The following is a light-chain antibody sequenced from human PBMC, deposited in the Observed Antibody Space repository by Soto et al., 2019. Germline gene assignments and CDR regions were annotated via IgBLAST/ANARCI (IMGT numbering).Light chain of an antibody. Sequence: EIVMTQSPATLPVSPGERATLSCRGSQSVGSNLAWYQQKPGQAPRLLIYGASTRATGVPARFSGSGSGTEFTFTISSLQSEDFAVYYCQQHNGWPLTFGGGTKVEI. CDR1: QSVGSN. CDR3: QQHNGWPLT. V-gene: IGKV3-15*01. J-gene: IGKJ4*01. CDR2: GAS.